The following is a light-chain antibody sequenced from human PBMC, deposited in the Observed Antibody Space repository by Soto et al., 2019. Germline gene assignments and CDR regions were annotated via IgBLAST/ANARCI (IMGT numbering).Light chain of an antibody. V-gene: IGKV1-39*01. J-gene: IGKJ5*01. CDR2: AAS. Sequence: DIPMTQSPSSLSAAGGDRVTITCLASQSISSYLNWYQQRPGRAPRLLIYAASTLQSGVPSRFSGSGSGTDFTLTIISLQPEDFATYYCQQSYSMPITFGQGTRLEIK. CDR1: QSISSY. CDR3: QQSYSMPIT.